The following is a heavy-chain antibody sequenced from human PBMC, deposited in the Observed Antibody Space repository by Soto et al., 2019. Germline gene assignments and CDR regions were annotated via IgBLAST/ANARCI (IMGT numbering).Heavy chain of an antibody. D-gene: IGHD5-18*01. Sequence: QVQLVGSGGGVVQPGRSLRLSCAAAGFTFSSYGMHWVRQAPGKGLEWVAVIWYDGSNKYYADSVKGRFTISRDNSKNTLYLQMNSLRAEDTAVYYCARDGSDGYGYYYYGMDVWVQGTTVTVSS. CDR1: GFTFSSYG. J-gene: IGHJ6*02. CDR3: ARDGSDGYGYYYYGMDV. CDR2: IWYDGSNK. V-gene: IGHV3-33*01.